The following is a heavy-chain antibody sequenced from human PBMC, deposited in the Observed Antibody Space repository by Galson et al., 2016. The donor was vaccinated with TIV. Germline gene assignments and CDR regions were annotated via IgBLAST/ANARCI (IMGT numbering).Heavy chain of an antibody. D-gene: IGHD2-15*01. J-gene: IGHJ5*02. Sequence: SVKVSCKASGYTFTSYHINWVRQATGQGLEWMGWIHPDSGNTGYVQKFQCRVTMTRNISASTVYMELSSLISEDTALYYCARSWSVVSPNWVDPWGQGTLVTVSS. CDR2: IHPDSGNT. V-gene: IGHV1-8*02. CDR3: ARSWSVVSPNWVDP. CDR1: GYTFTSYH.